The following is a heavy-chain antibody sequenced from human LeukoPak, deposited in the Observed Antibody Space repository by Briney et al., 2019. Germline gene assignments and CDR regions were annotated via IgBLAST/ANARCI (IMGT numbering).Heavy chain of an antibody. CDR2: ISSSSSYI. Sequence: GGSLRLSCAASGFTFSSYSMNWVRQAPGKGLEWVSSISSSSSYIYHADSVKGRFTISRDNAKNSLYLQMNSLRAEDTAVYYCAREILTGYYQFDYWGQGTLVTVSS. CDR3: AREILTGYYQFDY. V-gene: IGHV3-21*01. D-gene: IGHD3-9*01. CDR1: GFTFSSYS. J-gene: IGHJ4*02.